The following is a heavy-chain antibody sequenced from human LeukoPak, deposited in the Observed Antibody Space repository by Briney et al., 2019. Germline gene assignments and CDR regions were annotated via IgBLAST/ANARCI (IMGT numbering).Heavy chain of an antibody. V-gene: IGHV1-3*01. J-gene: IGHJ4*02. Sequence: VASVKVSCKASEYTFTEYAVNWVRQAPGQRLEWMGWINAGNGNTKYAQKFQGRLTITRDTSVSTAYMELSSLTFEDTAVYYCTRGRWSATTASYYLDFWGQGTLVTVSS. D-gene: IGHD2-15*01. CDR3: TRGRWSATTASYYLDF. CDR1: EYTFTEYA. CDR2: INAGNGNT.